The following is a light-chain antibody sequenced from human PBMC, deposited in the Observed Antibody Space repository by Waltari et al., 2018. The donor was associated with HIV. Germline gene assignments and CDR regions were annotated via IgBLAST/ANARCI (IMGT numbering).Light chain of an antibody. CDR1: QNVSTN. CDR2: GAS. V-gene: IGKV3-15*01. CDR3: QQYNNWPPWT. Sequence: VMTQSPATLSVSPGKRATLSCRASQNVSTNLAWYQQKPGQAPRLLIYGASIRATGIPGRFSGSGSGTEFTLTISSLQSEDFAVYYCQQYNNWPPWTFGQGTKVEIE. J-gene: IGKJ1*01.